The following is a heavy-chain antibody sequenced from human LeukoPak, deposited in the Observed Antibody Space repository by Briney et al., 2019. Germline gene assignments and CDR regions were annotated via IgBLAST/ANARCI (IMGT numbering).Heavy chain of an antibody. CDR2: ISGVGST. CDR3: ARSGYYYDSSGSSS. J-gene: IGHJ5*02. D-gene: IGHD3-22*01. Sequence: GGSLRLSCAASGFAVSSNYMSWVRQAPGKGLEWVSSISGVGSTSYADSVKGRFTISRDNSRSTLYLLMDSLRAEDTAVDYCARSGYYYDSSGSSSWGQGTLVTVSS. CDR1: GFAVSSNY. V-gene: IGHV3-66*01.